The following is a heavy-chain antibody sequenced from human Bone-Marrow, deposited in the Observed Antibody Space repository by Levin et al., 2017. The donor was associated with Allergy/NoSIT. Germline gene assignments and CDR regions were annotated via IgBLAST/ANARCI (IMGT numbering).Heavy chain of an antibody. CDR1: GFAFTDYY. J-gene: IGHJ2*01. V-gene: IGHV1-2*02. Sequence: ASVKVSCKASGFAFTDYYMHWVRQAPGQGLEWLGWINPNNGATKYALKFQDMVTMTRDTSISTAYMEFRRLRSDDTAVFYCARDPAVTRDGYFDLWGRGTLVSVSS. CDR3: ARDPAVTRDGYFDL. D-gene: IGHD4-17*01. CDR2: INPNNGAT.